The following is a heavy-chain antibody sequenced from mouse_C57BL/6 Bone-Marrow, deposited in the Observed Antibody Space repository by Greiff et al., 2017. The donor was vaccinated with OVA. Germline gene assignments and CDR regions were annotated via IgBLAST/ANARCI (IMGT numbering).Heavy chain of an antibody. CDR1: GYAFTNYL. J-gene: IGHJ2*01. V-gene: IGHV1-54*01. Sequence: VQLQQSGAELVRPGTSVKVSCKASGYAFTNYLIEWVKQRPGQGLEWIGVINPGSGGTNYNEKFKGKATLTADKSSSPAYMQLSSLTSEDSAVYFCARSDGSRDDWGQGTTLTVAS. CDR2: INPGSGGT. D-gene: IGHD1-1*01. CDR3: ARSDGSRDD.